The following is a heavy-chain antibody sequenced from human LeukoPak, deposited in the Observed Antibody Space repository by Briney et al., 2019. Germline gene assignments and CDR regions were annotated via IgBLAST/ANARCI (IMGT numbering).Heavy chain of an antibody. CDR2: ISSSSSYI. CDR3: ARVVPAASYGMDV. J-gene: IGHJ6*04. Sequence: PGGSLRLSCAASGFTFSSYSMNWVRQAPAKGLEWVSSISSSSSYIYYADSVKGRFTISRDNAKNSLYLQMNSLRAEDTAVYYCARVVPAASYGMDVWGKGTTVTVSS. CDR1: GFTFSSYS. V-gene: IGHV3-21*01. D-gene: IGHD2-2*01.